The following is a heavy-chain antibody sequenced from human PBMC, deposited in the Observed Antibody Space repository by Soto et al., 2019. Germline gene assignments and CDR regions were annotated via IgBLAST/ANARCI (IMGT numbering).Heavy chain of an antibody. CDR2: IYYSGST. V-gene: IGHV4-31*03. Sequence: SETLSLTCTVSGGSISSGGYYWSWIRQHPGKGLEWIGYIYYSGSTYYNPSLKSRVTISVDTSKIQFSLKLSSVTAADAAFYYCARYYYDSSGHGYYFDYWGQGTLVTVSS. J-gene: IGHJ4*02. D-gene: IGHD3-22*01. CDR3: ARYYYDSSGHGYYFDY. CDR1: GGSISSGGYY.